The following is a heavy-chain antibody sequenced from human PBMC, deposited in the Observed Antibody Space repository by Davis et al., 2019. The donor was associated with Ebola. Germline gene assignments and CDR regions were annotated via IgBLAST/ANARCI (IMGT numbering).Heavy chain of an antibody. CDR1: GFTFSNAW. CDR2: IKSKAYGGTT. J-gene: IGHJ4*02. V-gene: IGHV3-15*07. Sequence: GGSLRLSCAASGFTFSNAWMNWVRQAPGKGLEWVGRIKSKAYGGTTEYAASVKGRFTISRDDSKSIAYLQMNSLKTEDTAVYYCTRGWDYGDSSDYWGQGTLVTVSS. D-gene: IGHD4-17*01. CDR3: TRGWDYGDSSDY.